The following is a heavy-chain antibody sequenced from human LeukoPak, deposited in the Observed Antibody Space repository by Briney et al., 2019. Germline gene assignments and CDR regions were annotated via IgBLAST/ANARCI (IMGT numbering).Heavy chain of an antibody. CDR2: ISNTGTDT. CDR1: GFTFSTYA. Sequence: PGGSLRLSCAASGFTFSTYAMGWVRQAPGKGLEWVADISNTGTDTYYADSVKGRFTISRDNSKNTLYLQMNSLRVDETAVYYCAKDRHAPGRYCSSTSCFPFDSWGQGTLVTVSS. V-gene: IGHV3-23*01. D-gene: IGHD2-2*01. CDR3: AKDRHAPGRYCSSTSCFPFDS. J-gene: IGHJ5*01.